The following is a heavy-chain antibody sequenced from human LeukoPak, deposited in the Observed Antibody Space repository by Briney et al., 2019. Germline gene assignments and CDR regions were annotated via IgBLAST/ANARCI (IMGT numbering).Heavy chain of an antibody. D-gene: IGHD1-26*01. J-gene: IGHJ4*02. CDR1: GFTFGDYA. Sequence: GGSLRLSCTTSGFTFGDYAMSWVRQAPGKRLEWVCFIRSKAYGETAECAASVRGRFTISRDDFNSIAYLHMDSLKTEDTAVYYCTRDHLGSDWDYDYWGQGTLVSVSS. CDR2: IRSKAYGETA. V-gene: IGHV3-49*04. CDR3: TRDHLGSDWDYDY.